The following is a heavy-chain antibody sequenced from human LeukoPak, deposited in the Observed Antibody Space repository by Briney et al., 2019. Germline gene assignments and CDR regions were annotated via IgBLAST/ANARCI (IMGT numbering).Heavy chain of an antibody. CDR2: ITPNSGDT. CDR3: AKSLVAEALSAYFLAY. J-gene: IGHJ4*02. D-gene: IGHD5-12*01. CDR1: GYTFTNYC. Sequence: GASVKVSCNASGYTFTNYCIQWVRQAPGQGLEWMAWITPNSGDTNYAQKLQGRVTMTTDTSTNTAYMELRSLRSDDTAVYYCAKSLVAEALSAYFLAYGGQGTLVTVSS. V-gene: IGHV1-18*01.